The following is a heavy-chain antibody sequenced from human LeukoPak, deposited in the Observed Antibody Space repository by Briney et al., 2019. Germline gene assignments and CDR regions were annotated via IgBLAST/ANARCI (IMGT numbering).Heavy chain of an antibody. CDR3: AKDGDAGTAYYYYYMDV. Sequence: PGRSLRLSCAASGFTFSSYGMHWVRQAPGKGLEWVAVIWYDGSNIYYADSVRGRFTVSRDNSKNTLFLQVNGLRAEDTAVYYCAKDGDAGTAYYYYYMDVWGKGTTVTVSS. D-gene: IGHD1-7*01. CDR2: IWYDGSNI. V-gene: IGHV3-33*06. CDR1: GFTFSSYG. J-gene: IGHJ6*03.